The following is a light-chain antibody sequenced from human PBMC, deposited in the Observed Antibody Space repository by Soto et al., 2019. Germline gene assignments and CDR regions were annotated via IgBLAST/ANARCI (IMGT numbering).Light chain of an antibody. V-gene: IGLV2-14*01. CDR1: SRDVGGYNY. Sequence: QPALTQPASVSGSPGQSITISCTGTSRDVGGYNYVSWYQQHPGKAPKLMIYDVSNRPSGVSNRFSGSKSGNTASLNISGLQAEDEADYYCSSYTSSSTLVFGGVPKVTVL. J-gene: IGLJ3*02. CDR3: SSYTSSSTLV. CDR2: DVS.